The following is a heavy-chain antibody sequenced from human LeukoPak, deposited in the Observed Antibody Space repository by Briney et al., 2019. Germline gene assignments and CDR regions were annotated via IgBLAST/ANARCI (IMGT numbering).Heavy chain of an antibody. J-gene: IGHJ4*02. V-gene: IGHV1-18*01. CDR1: GYTFTNYG. CDR3: ARQVAAADY. Sequence: ASVKVSCKASGYTFTNYGISWVRQAPGQGLEWMGWISAYNGYTDYAQKFQGRVTITRDTSASTAYMELSSLRSEDTAVYYCARQVAAADYWGQGTLVTVSS. CDR2: ISAYNGYT. D-gene: IGHD6-13*01.